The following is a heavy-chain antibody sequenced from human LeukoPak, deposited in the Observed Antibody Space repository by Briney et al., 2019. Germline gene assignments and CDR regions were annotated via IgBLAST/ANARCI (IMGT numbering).Heavy chain of an antibody. CDR1: GGSISSGDNY. V-gene: IGHV4-61*02. CDR3: ARHRRITMIVVVSNFGY. CDR2: IYTSGGT. Sequence: SQTLSLTCTVSGGSISSGDNYWSWIRQPAGKGLEWIGRIYTSGGTNYNPSLKSRVTISEDTSKNQFSLKLSSVTAADTAVYYCARHRRITMIVVVSNFGYWGQGTLVTVSS. J-gene: IGHJ4*02. D-gene: IGHD3-22*01.